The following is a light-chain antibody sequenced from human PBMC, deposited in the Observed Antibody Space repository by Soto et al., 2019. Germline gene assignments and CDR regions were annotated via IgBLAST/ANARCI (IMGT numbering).Light chain of an antibody. V-gene: IGKV3-20*01. CDR3: QQYGSSPRT. CDR1: RSISSNY. J-gene: IGKJ1*01. CDR2: GVS. Sequence: EIVLTQSPGTLSLSPGERATLSCRASRSISSNYVAWYQQKPGQAPRLLMFGVSNRAAGIPDRFSGSGSGTDFTLTIRRLEPDDFAVYYCQQYGSSPRTFGQGTKVDI.